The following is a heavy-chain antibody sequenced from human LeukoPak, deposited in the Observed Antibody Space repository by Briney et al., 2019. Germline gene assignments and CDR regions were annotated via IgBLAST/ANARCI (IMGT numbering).Heavy chain of an antibody. V-gene: IGHV4-39*01. J-gene: IGHJ4*02. CDR1: GGSISSSNYY. CDR2: MYYSGNT. Sequence: SETLSLTCTVSGGSISSSNYYWGWLRQPPGKGLEWIGSMYYSGNTDYNPSLKSRVTISVDTSKNQFSLKVNSVTAADTAVYYYARTLGWASSRYPFDGWGQGTLVTVSS. CDR3: ARTLGWASSRYPFDG. D-gene: IGHD3-16*02.